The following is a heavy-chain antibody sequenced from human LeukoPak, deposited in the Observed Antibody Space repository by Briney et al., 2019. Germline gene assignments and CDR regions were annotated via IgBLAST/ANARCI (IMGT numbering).Heavy chain of an antibody. CDR3: ARQWVTTGYYYGMDV. J-gene: IGHJ6*02. CDR2: INHSGST. D-gene: IGHD4-17*01. CDR1: GGSFSGYY. V-gene: IGHV4-34*01. Sequence: SETLSLTCAVYGGSFSGYYWSWIRQPPGKGLEWIGEINHSGSTNYNPSLKSRVTISVDTSKNQFSLKLSSVTAADTAVYYCARQWVTTGYYYGMDVWGQGTTVTVSS.